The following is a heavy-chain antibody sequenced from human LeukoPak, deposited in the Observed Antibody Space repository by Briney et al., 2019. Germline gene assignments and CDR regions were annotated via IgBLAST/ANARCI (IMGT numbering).Heavy chain of an antibody. V-gene: IGHV3-74*01. Sequence: PGGSLRLSCAASGFTFSSYWMHWVRQAPGKGLVWVSRINSDGSSTSYADSVKGRFTISRDNAKNTLYLQMNSLRAEDTAVYYCAKAVGATATYYYYYMDVWGKGTTVTVSS. CDR3: AKAVGATATYYYYYMDV. J-gene: IGHJ6*03. CDR2: INSDGSST. CDR1: GFTFSSYW. D-gene: IGHD1-26*01.